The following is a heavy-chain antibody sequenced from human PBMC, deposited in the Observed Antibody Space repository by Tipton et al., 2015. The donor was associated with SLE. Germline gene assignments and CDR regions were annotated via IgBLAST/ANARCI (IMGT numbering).Heavy chain of an antibody. CDR1: GGSISSSSYY. CDR3: ARIRTMVPYY. CDR2: IYYSGST. V-gene: IGHV4-39*07. Sequence: LSLTCTVSGGSISSSSYYWGWIRQPPGKGLEWIGSIYYSGSTYYNPSLKSRVTISVDTSKNQFSLKLSSVTAADTAVYYCARIRTMVPYYWGQGTLVTVSS. J-gene: IGHJ4*02. D-gene: IGHD4/OR15-4a*01.